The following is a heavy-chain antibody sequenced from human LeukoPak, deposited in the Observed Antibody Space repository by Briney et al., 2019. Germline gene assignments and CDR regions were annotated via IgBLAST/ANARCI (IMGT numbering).Heavy chain of an antibody. CDR1: GFTFSSYG. J-gene: IGHJ4*02. V-gene: IGHV3-48*04. D-gene: IGHD6-19*01. Sequence: PGGSLRLSCAASGFTFSSYGMHWVRQAPGKGLEWVSYISSGGGTIYYADSVKGRFTVSRDNGKYSLYLQMNSLRAEDTAVYYCASLPSSGWYVSGNDFWGQGTLVIVSS. CDR2: ISSGGGTI. CDR3: ASLPSSGWYVSGNDF.